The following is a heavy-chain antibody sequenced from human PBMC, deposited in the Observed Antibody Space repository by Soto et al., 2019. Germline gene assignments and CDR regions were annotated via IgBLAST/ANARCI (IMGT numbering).Heavy chain of an antibody. CDR3: ARGQGAAAGHSKYDY. D-gene: IGHD6-13*01. V-gene: IGHV4-30-2*01. CDR2: IYDSGNT. CDR1: GGSISGATYS. J-gene: IGHJ4*02. Sequence: PSETLSLTCAVSGGSISGATYSWSWIRQPPGKGLEWIGYIYDSGNTYYNPSLKSQFSISVDRSKNQFSLKLSSVTAADTAVYYCARGQGAAAGHSKYDYWGQGALVTVSS.